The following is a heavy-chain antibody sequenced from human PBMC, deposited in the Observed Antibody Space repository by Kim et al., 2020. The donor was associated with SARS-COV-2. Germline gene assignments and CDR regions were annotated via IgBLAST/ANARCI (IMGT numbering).Heavy chain of an antibody. CDR1: RFTFSKYG. CDR3: VKVNRGYRFGGAFGV. D-gene: IGHD5-18*01. V-gene: IGHV3-23*01. Sequence: GGSLRLSCAASRFTFSKYGMSWVRQAPGKGLEWVSNLSGSGHSTNYAESVEGRFTISRDNANKKVYLQMNSLRLDDKAIYYCVKVNRGYRFGGAFGVWGQGTMDSVSS. J-gene: IGHJ3*01. CDR2: LSGSGHST.